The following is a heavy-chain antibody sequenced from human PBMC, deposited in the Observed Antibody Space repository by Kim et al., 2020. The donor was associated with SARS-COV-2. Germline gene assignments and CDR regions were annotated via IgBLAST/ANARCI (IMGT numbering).Heavy chain of an antibody. CDR1: GYTLTELS. V-gene: IGHV1-24*01. D-gene: IGHD6-19*01. Sequence: ASVKVSCKVSGYTLTELSMHWVRQAPGKGLEWMGGFDPEDGETIYAQKFQGRVTMTEDTSTDTAYMELSSLRSEDTAVYYCATAMAVAGKKPPYNYYYYYGMDVWGQGTTVTVSS. CDR3: ATAMAVAGKKPPYNYYYYYGMDV. J-gene: IGHJ6*02. CDR2: FDPEDGET.